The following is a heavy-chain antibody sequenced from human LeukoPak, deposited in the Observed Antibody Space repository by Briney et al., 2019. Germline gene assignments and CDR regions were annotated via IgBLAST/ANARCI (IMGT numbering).Heavy chain of an antibody. V-gene: IGHV1-2*02. D-gene: IGHD3-10*01. CDR3: ARVPTIGGGDVFDI. J-gene: IGHJ3*02. Sequence: ASVKVSCKAAGYAFTEYYMDGVRQAPGQGLEWMGWINPNSGGTNYAQKFQGRVTMTRDTSISTAYMELSRLTSDDTAVYYCARVPTIGGGDVFDIWGQGTMVTVSS. CDR2: INPNSGGT. CDR1: GYAFTEYY.